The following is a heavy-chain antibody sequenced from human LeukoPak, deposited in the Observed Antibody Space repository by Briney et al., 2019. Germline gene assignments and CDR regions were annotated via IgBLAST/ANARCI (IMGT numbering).Heavy chain of an antibody. V-gene: IGHV4-39*07. CDR1: GGSISSSSYY. CDR3: ASGRWTLDY. Sequence: SETLSLTCTVSGGSISSSSYYWGWIRQPPGKGLEWIGSIYYSGSTYYNPSLESRVTISVDTSKNQFSLKLSSVTAADTAVYSCASGRWTLDYWGQGILVTVSS. D-gene: IGHD4-23*01. J-gene: IGHJ4*02. CDR2: IYYSGST.